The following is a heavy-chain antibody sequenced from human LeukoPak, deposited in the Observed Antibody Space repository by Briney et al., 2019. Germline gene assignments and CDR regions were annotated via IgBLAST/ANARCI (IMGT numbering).Heavy chain of an antibody. CDR2: VSGSGRST. CDR1: GFSLSNYA. Sequence: PGGSLRLSCAASGFSLSNYAMGWVRQAPGKGLEWVSSVSGSGRSTYYADSVKGRFTISRDNSTNTVYLQMSSLRAEDTAVYYCAKSNGYRVYNWFDPWGQGTLVTVSS. J-gene: IGHJ5*02. D-gene: IGHD6-13*01. V-gene: IGHV3-23*01. CDR3: AKSNGYRVYNWFDP.